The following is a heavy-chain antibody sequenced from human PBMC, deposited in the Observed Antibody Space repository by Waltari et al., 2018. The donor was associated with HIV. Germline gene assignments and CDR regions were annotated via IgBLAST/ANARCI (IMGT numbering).Heavy chain of an antibody. V-gene: IGHV4-39*01. Sequence: QLQLQESGPGLVKPSETLSPTCTVSGGSISSSSYYWGWIRQPPGKGLEWIGSIYYSGSTYYNPSLKSRVTISVDTSKNQFSLKLSSVTAADTAVYYCARAVQGYCSGGSCENYFDYWGQGTLVTVSS. CDR1: GGSISSSSYY. J-gene: IGHJ4*02. D-gene: IGHD2-15*01. CDR3: ARAVQGYCSGGSCENYFDY. CDR2: IYYSGST.